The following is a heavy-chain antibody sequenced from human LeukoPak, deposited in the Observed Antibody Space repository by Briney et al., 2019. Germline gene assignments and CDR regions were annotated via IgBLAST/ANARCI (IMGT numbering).Heavy chain of an antibody. CDR3: ARLRRNSDSSGYYYYYDY. J-gene: IGHJ4*02. D-gene: IGHD3-22*01. V-gene: IGHV3-21*01. CDR1: GYTFSSFS. Sequence: GGSLRLSCAASGYTFSSFSINWVRQAPGKGLEWVSSISVRSNSIYYADSVRGRFSISRDDARNSLYLQMDSLRGDDTAVYYCARLRRNSDSSGYYYYYDYWGQGTLVTVSS. CDR2: ISVRSNSI.